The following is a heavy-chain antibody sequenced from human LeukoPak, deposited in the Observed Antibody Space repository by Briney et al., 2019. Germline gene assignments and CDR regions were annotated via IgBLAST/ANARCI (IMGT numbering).Heavy chain of an antibody. CDR2: FDTEDGET. D-gene: IGHD3-10*01. CDR1: VYTLTELS. Sequence: ASVNVSCKVSVYTLTELSMHWVRQAPGKGLEGMGGFDTEDGETIYAQKFQVRATMNVDTPTDRAYVDVTSRRCGDTAVYECAKGSGNHYYMDVWGKGTTVTVSS. V-gene: IGHV1-24*01. CDR3: AKGSGNHYYMDV. J-gene: IGHJ6*03.